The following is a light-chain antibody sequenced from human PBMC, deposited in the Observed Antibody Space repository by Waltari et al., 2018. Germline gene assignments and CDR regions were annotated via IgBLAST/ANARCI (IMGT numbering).Light chain of an antibody. V-gene: IGLV2-14*03. CDR2: DVS. Sequence: QSALTQPASVSGSPGQSISIPCPGTSSDVGGYNYVSWYPQHPGKAPKLMIYDVSQRPLGISNRFSGSKSGNTASLTISGLQAEDEADYYCSSYTSSSTFVFGIGTKVTVL. CDR1: SSDVGGYNY. CDR3: SSYTSSSTFV. J-gene: IGLJ1*01.